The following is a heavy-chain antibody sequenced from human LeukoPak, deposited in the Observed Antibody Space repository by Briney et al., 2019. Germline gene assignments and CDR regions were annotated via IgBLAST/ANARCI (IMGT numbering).Heavy chain of an antibody. V-gene: IGHV3-23*01. D-gene: IGHD6-13*01. Sequence: PGGSLRLSCAASGFTFTSYAMSWVRQAPGKGLEWVSAISGSGGSTYYADSVKGRFTISRDNSKNTLYLQMNSLRAEDTAVYYCAKSKRAGTMSYYYYGMDVWGQGTTVTVSS. CDR2: ISGSGGST. CDR3: AKSKRAGTMSYYYYGMDV. J-gene: IGHJ6*02. CDR1: GFTFTSYA.